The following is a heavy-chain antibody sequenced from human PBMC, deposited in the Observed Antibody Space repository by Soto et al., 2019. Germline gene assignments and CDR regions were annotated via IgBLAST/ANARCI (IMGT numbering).Heavy chain of an antibody. V-gene: IGHV3-30*18. D-gene: IGHD6-13*01. CDR2: ISYDGSNK. J-gene: IGHJ6*02. Sequence: PGGSLRLSCAASGFTFSSYGMHWVRQAPGKGLEWVAVISYDGSNKYYADSVKGRFTISRDNSKNTLYLQMNSLRAEDTAVYYCAKDSYYRAAGTYYYYYGMDVWGQGTTVTVSS. CDR3: AKDSYYRAAGTYYYYYGMDV. CDR1: GFTFSSYG.